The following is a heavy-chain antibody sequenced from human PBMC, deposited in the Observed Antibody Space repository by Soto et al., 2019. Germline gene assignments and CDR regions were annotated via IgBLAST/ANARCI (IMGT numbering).Heavy chain of an antibody. CDR1: GGSISSGDYY. D-gene: IGHD5-18*01. Sequence: QVQLLESGPGRVKPSQALFLTCTVSGGSISSGDYYWSWIRQPPGKALEWIGYIYYSGSTYYNPSLKSRLTISVDTSKNQFSLKLSSVTAADTAVYYCASSRYGYIFYDYWGQGTLVTVSS. CDR2: IYYSGST. V-gene: IGHV4-30-4*01. CDR3: ASSRYGYIFYDY. J-gene: IGHJ4*02.